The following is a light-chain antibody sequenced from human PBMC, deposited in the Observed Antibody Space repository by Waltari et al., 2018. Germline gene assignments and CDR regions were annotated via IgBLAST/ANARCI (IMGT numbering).Light chain of an antibody. J-gene: IGLJ1*01. CDR2: EGS. Sequence: QSALTQPASVSGSPGQSITVACTGTSSDLGSYNLVSWYQQHPGKAPKLMIYEGSKRPSGVSNRFSGSKSGNTASLTISGLQAEDEADYYCCSYAGSSTYVFGTGTKVTGL. CDR1: SSDLGSYNL. V-gene: IGLV2-23*01. CDR3: CSYAGSSTYV.